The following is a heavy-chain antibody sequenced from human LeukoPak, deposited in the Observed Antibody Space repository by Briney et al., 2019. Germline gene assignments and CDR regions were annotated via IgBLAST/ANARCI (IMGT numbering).Heavy chain of an antibody. CDR1: GYSISSGYY. CDR3: ARESGSFNFDY. CDR2: INHSGST. V-gene: IGHV4-38-2*02. D-gene: IGHD3-3*01. J-gene: IGHJ4*02. Sequence: SETLSLTCTVSGYSISSGYYWGWIRQPPGKGLEWIGEINHSGSTNYNPSLKSRVTISVDTSKNQFSLKLSSVTAADTAVYYCARESGSFNFDYWGQGTLVTVSS.